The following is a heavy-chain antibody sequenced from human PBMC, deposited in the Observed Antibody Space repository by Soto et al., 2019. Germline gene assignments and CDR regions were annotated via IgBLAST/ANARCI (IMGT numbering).Heavy chain of an antibody. D-gene: IGHD5-18*01. CDR3: ARENSNTAMVIFAYYYGMDA. J-gene: IGHJ6*02. CDR2: ISYDGSNK. Sequence: GSLRLSCAASGFTFSSYAMHWVRQAPGKGLEWVAVISYDGSNKYYADSVKGRFTISRDNSKSTLYLQMNSLRAEDTAVYYCARENSNTAMVIFAYYYGMDAWGQGTTVTVSS. V-gene: IGHV3-30-3*01. CDR1: GFTFSSYA.